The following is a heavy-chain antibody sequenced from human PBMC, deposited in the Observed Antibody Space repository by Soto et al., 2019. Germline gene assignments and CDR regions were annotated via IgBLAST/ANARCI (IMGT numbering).Heavy chain of an antibody. J-gene: IGHJ4*02. Sequence: ASVKVSCKASGYTFTSYYMHWVRQAPGQGLEWMGIINPSGGSTSYAQKFQGRVTMTRDTSTSTVYMELSSLRSEDTAVYYCARERPDYYDSSGPYFAYWGQGTLVTVSS. CDR3: ARERPDYYDSSGPYFAY. CDR1: GYTFTSYY. V-gene: IGHV1-46*01. D-gene: IGHD3-22*01. CDR2: INPSGGST.